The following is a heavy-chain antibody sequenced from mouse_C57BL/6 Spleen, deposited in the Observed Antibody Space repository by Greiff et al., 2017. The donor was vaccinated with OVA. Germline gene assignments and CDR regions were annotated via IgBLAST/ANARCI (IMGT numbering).Heavy chain of an antibody. Sequence: VQLQQSGPELVKPGASVKISCKASGYAFSSSWLNWVKQRPGKGLEWIGRIYPGDGDTNYNGKFKGKATLTADKSSSTAYMQLSSLTSEDSAVYYCARSEDTTVGYFDYWGQGTTLTVSS. D-gene: IGHD1-1*01. CDR3: ARSEDTTVGYFDY. CDR1: GYAFSSSW. CDR2: IYPGDGDT. J-gene: IGHJ2*01. V-gene: IGHV1-82*01.